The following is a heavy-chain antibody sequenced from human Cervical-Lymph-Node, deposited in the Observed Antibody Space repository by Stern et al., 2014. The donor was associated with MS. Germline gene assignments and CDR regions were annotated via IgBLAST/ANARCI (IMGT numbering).Heavy chain of an antibody. J-gene: IGHJ4*02. D-gene: IGHD6-6*01. V-gene: IGHV3-9*01. CDR3: AKDIGAGYISSASDY. CDR2: ISWNSGSI. Sequence: EVQLVESGGGLVQPGTSLRLSCAASGFSFDDYAMHWVRQAPGKGLEWVSGISWNSGSIGYADSVKGRFTISRDNARNSLYLQMNSLRPEDTALYYCAKDIGAGYISSASDYWGQGTLVTVSS. CDR1: GFSFDDYA.